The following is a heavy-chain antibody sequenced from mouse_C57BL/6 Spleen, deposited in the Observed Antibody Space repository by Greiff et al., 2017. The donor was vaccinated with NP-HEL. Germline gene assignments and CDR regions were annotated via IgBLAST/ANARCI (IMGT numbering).Heavy chain of an antibody. CDR2: INPSTGGT. V-gene: IGHV1-42*01. Sequence: VQLQQSGPELVKPGASVKISCKASGYSFTGYYMNWVKQSPEKSLEWIGEINPSTGGTTYNQKFKAKATLTVDKSSSTAYMQLKSLTSEDSAVYYCARSSVTFDYWGQGTTLTVSS. CDR1: GYSFTGYY. J-gene: IGHJ2*01. CDR3: ARSSVTFDY. D-gene: IGHD2-1*01.